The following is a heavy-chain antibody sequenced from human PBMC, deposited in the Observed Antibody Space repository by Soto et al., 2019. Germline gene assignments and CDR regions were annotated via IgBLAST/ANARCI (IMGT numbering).Heavy chain of an antibody. Sequence: PSETLSLTGSVSGGSISTVCHYWTWIRQPPGKGLESIGSIYHTGSTYYSKSLRSRLTMSVETSKSQFYLRLSCVTAAYAAVYYCARATGALRSRNCDYCGQGSLVTVCS. CDR3: ARATGALRSRNCDY. CDR2: IYHTGST. D-gene: IGHD7-27*01. J-gene: IGHJ4*02. V-gene: IGHV4-31*03. CDR1: GGSISTVCHY.